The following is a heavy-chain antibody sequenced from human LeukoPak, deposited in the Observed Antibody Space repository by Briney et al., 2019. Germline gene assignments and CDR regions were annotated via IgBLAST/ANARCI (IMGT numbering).Heavy chain of an antibody. CDR1: GGSFSGYY. Sequence: SETLSLTCAVYGGSFSGYYWSWIRQPPGKGLEWIGEINHSGSTNYNPSLKSRVTISVDTSKNQFSLKLSSVTAADTAVYYCARRDGYSYLFDYWGQGTLVTVSS. J-gene: IGHJ4*02. V-gene: IGHV4-34*01. CDR2: INHSGST. D-gene: IGHD3-22*01. CDR3: ARRDGYSYLFDY.